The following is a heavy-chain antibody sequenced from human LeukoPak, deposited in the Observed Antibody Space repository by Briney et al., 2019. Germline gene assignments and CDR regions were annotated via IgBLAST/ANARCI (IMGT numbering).Heavy chain of an antibody. Sequence: GGSLRLSCAASGFTFSTYAMSWVRQAPGKGLEWVSTISGSGGSTYYADSVKGQFTISRDNSKNTLYLQMNSLRAEDTAVYYCAKDWSRGYSDYWGQRTLVTVSS. V-gene: IGHV3-23*01. CDR3: AKDWSRGYSDY. CDR2: ISGSGGST. J-gene: IGHJ4*02. D-gene: IGHD3-10*01. CDR1: GFTFSTYA.